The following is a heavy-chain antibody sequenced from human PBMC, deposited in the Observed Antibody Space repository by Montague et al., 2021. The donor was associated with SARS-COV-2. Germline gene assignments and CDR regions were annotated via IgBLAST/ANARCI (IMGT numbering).Heavy chain of an antibody. CDR1: GFSISSGDYY. CDR3: ARVRTVNYMVGATPGFDH. CDR2: IYHSGST. J-gene: IGHJ4*02. V-gene: IGHV4-30-4*08. D-gene: IGHD1-26*01. Sequence: TLSLTCTVSGFSISSGDYYWSWIRQPPGKGLEWLGFIYHSGSTFYNPSLNSRLTISIDPSNNQFSLKLSSVTAADTAVYYCARVRTVNYMVGATPGFDHGGRGGLVTVSP.